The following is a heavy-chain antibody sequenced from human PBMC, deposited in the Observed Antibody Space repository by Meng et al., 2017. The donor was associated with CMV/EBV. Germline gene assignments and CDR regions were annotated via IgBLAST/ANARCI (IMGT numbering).Heavy chain of an antibody. V-gene: IGHV1-8*03. CDR3: ARRGYSSRNWFDP. CDR2: MNPNSGNT. Sequence: GGSLRLSCKASGYTFTSYDINWVRQATGQGLEWMGWMNPNSGNTGYAQKFQGRVTITRNTSISTAYMELSSLRSEDTAVYYCARRGYSSRNWFDPWGQGTLVTVSS. D-gene: IGHD6-19*01. J-gene: IGHJ5*02. CDR1: GYTFTSYD.